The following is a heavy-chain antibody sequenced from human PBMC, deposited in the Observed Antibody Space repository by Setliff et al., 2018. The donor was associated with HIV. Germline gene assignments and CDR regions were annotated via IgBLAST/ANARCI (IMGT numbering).Heavy chain of an antibody. CDR3: AKDRSGSYRTFDY. J-gene: IGHJ4*02. CDR1: GASSIYF. D-gene: IGHD1-26*01. V-gene: IGHV4-39*07. Sequence: SETLSLTCTVSGASSIYFWGWSRQPPGKGLEWIGSVYYSGSTYYNPSLKSRVTISMDTSKNQFSLKLNSVTAADTAVYYCAKDRSGSYRTFDYWGPGILVTVSS. CDR2: VYYSGST.